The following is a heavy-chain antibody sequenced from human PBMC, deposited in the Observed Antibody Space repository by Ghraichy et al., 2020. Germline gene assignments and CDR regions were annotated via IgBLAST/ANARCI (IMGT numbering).Heavy chain of an antibody. V-gene: IGHV3-66*04. CDR2: IYDDGTT. D-gene: IGHD3-16*01. J-gene: IGHJ6*02. CDR1: GFIVSTKY. CDR3: ARRLYGISPAYYYGMDV. Sequence: GGSLRLSCAASGFIVSTKYMSWVRQAPGKGLEWVSVIYDDGTTYYIDSVKGRFTISRDNSKNTLDLQMNRLTDEDAAVYYCARRLYGISPAYYYGMDVWGQGTTVTVSS.